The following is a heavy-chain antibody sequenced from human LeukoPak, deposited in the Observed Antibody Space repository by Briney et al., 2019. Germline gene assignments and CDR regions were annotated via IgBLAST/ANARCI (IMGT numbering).Heavy chain of an antibody. J-gene: IGHJ4*02. D-gene: IGHD3-22*01. V-gene: IGHV3-49*04. CDR1: GFTFGDYA. CDR3: TRVTYYYDNSGYFHFYY. CDR2: IRRKAHGGTT. Sequence: PGGSLRLSCTASGFTFGDYAMSWVRQAPGKGLEWVSFIRRKAHGGTTEYGASVKGRFSSSRDDSKSIAYLQMNSLKSEDTAVYFCTRVTYYYDNSGYFHFYYWGQGTLVTVSS.